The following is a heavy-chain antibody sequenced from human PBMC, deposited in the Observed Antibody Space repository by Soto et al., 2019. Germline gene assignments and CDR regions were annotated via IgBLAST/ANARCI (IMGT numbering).Heavy chain of an antibody. CDR1: GFTFSSYS. Sequence: GGSLRLSCAASGFTFSSYSMNWVRQAPGKGLEWVSSISSSSSYIYYADSVKGRFTISRDNAKNSLYLQMNSLRAEDTAVYYCERERGVDYYYYYMDVWGKGTTVTVSS. CDR3: ERERGVDYYYYYMDV. D-gene: IGHD2-15*01. V-gene: IGHV3-21*01. J-gene: IGHJ6*03. CDR2: ISSSSSYI.